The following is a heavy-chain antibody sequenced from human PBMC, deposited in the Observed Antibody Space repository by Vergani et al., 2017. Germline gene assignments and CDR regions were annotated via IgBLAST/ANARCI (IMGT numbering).Heavy chain of an antibody. Sequence: EVPLVQSGAEVKKPGESLRISCKGSGYSFTSYWISWVRQMPGKGLEWMGRIDPSDSYTNYSPSFQGHVTISADKSISTAYLQWSSLKASDTAMYYCARRRATGYYYYGMDVWGQGTTVTVSS. J-gene: IGHJ6*02. V-gene: IGHV5-10-1*03. CDR3: ARRRATGYYYYGMDV. CDR1: GYSFTSYW. D-gene: IGHD1-26*01. CDR2: IDPSDSYT.